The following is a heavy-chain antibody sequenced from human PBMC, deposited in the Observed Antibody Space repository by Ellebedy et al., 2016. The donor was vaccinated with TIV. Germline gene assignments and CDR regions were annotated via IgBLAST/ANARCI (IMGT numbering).Heavy chain of an antibody. CDR3: ARRGGYCSSTSCFSDWFDP. V-gene: IGHV4-39*01. J-gene: IGHJ5*02. CDR2: TYYSRIT. CDR1: GGSISSGTYY. Sequence: MPSETLSLTCTVSGGSISSGTYYWVWLLQPPGKGLEWIGSTYYSRITYYNPSLQSRVTIFVYTSKNQFSLKLTSVTAAEKAVYYCARRGGYCSSTSCFSDWFDPWGQGTLVTVSS. D-gene: IGHD2-2*01.